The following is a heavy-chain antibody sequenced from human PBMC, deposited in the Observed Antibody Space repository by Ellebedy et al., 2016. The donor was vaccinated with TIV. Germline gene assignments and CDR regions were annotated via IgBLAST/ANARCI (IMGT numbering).Heavy chain of an antibody. J-gene: IGHJ4*02. V-gene: IGHV3-30-3*01. CDR2: ISYDGSNK. CDR1: GFTFSSYA. Sequence: GESLKISCAASGFTFSSYAMHWVRQAPGKGLEWVAVISYDGSNKYYADSVKGRFTISRDNSKNTLYLQMNSLRAEDTAVYYCARGFFLEAVAGRPKSSFDYWGQGTLVTVSS. D-gene: IGHD6-19*01. CDR3: ARGFFLEAVAGRPKSSFDY.